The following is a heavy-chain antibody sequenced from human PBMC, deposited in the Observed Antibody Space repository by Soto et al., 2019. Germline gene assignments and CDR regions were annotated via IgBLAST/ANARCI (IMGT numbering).Heavy chain of an antibody. Sequence: GGSLRLSCVGSGFTVSTYYMSWVRQAPGKGLEWVSSIHRDGTTYYAGSVKGRFIVSRDSSENTVSLQMNSLTADDTALYFCASDNGCSGWHSWGQGTVVTVSS. CDR3: ASDNGCSGWHS. CDR2: IHRDGTT. J-gene: IGHJ4*02. CDR1: GFTVSTYY. D-gene: IGHD6-19*01. V-gene: IGHV3-66*01.